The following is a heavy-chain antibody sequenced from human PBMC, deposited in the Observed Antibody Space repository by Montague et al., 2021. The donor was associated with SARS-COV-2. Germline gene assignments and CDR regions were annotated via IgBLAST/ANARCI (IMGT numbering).Heavy chain of an antibody. Sequence: SETLSLTCTVSGGSISSYYWSWIRQPPGNGLEWIGHVFDSGSTNYNPSLKSRVTISVDTSKNQSSLKLSSVTAADTAVYYCARGEWLRGGMDVWGQGTTVTVSS. CDR1: GGSISSYY. V-gene: IGHV4-59*13. J-gene: IGHJ6*02. D-gene: IGHD5-12*01. CDR2: VFDSGST. CDR3: ARGEWLRGGMDV.